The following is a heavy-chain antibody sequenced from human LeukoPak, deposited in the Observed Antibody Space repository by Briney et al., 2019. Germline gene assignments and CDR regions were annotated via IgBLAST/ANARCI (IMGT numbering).Heavy chain of an antibody. V-gene: IGHV3-53*01. CDR2: IYSGGST. D-gene: IGHD4-23*01. CDR3: ARGGNSTLDY. CDR1: RFTLSSNY. J-gene: IGHJ4*02. Sequence: PGGSLRLSCAASRFTLSSNYMSWVRQAPGKGLEWVSVIYSGGSTYYADSVKGRFTISRDNSKNTLYLQMNSLRAEDTAVYYCARGGNSTLDYWGQGTLVTVSS.